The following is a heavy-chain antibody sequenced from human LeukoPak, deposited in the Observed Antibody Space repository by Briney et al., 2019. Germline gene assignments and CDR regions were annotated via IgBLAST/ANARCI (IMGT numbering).Heavy chain of an antibody. CDR2: ISYDGSNK. CDR1: GFTFSSYA. Sequence: GGSLRLSCAASGFTFSSYAMHWVRQAPGKGLEWVAVISYDGSNKYYADSVKGRFTISRDNSKNTLYLQMNNLRAEDTAVYYCAREYEQDWGQGTLVTVSS. CDR3: AREYEQD. D-gene: IGHD3-3*01. J-gene: IGHJ4*02. V-gene: IGHV3-30*04.